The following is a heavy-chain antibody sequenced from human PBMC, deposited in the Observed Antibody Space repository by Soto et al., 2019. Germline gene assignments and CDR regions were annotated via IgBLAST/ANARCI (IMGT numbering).Heavy chain of an antibody. Sequence: QVQLQESGPGLVKPSETLSLTCTVSGGSISSYYWRWIRQPPGKGLEWIGYIYYSGSTNYNPSLKSRVTISVDTSKNQFSLKLSSVTAADTAVYYCASRWGTSFDFWGQGTLVTVSS. CDR2: IYYSGST. D-gene: IGHD7-27*01. CDR3: ASRWGTSFDF. V-gene: IGHV4-59*01. J-gene: IGHJ4*02. CDR1: GGSISSYY.